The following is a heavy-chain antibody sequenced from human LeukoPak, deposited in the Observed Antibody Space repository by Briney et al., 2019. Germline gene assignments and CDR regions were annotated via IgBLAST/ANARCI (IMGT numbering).Heavy chain of an antibody. CDR1: GFTFSSYS. CDR2: ISSSSSYI. V-gene: IGHV3-21*01. J-gene: IGHJ3*02. D-gene: IGHD3-16*01. CDR3: ARVGGYDAFDI. Sequence: PGGSLRLSCAASGFTFSSYSMNWVRQAPGKGLEWVSSISSSSSYIHYTDSVKGRFTISRDNAKNSLYLQMNSLRAEDTAVYCCARVGGYDAFDIWGQGTMVTVSS.